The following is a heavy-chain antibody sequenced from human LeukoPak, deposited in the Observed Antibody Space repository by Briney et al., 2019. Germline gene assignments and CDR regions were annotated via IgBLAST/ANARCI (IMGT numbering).Heavy chain of an antibody. CDR3: ARVDSSGYYYGYFDY. CDR1: GYSISSGYY. J-gene: IGHJ4*02. Sequence: SETLSLTCTVSGYSISSGYYWGWIRQPPGKGLEWIGSIYHSGSTYYKPSLKSRVTISVDTSKNQFSLKLSSVTAADTAVYYCARVDSSGYYYGYFDYWGQGTLVTVSS. V-gene: IGHV4-38-2*02. D-gene: IGHD3-22*01. CDR2: IYHSGST.